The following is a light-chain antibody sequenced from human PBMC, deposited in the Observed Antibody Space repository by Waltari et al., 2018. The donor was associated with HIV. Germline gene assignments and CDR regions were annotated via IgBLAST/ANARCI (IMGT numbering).Light chain of an antibody. CDR2: EVS. CDR3: CSYAGSSTPVV. V-gene: IGLV2-23*02. Sequence: QSALTQPASVSGSPGQSITISCTGTSSDVGTYNLVSWYQHPPGKAPKRMIFEVSKRPSGVSNRFSGSKSGNTASLTISGLQAEDEADYYCCSYAGSSTPVVFGGGTKLTVL. CDR1: SSDVGTYNL. J-gene: IGLJ2*01.